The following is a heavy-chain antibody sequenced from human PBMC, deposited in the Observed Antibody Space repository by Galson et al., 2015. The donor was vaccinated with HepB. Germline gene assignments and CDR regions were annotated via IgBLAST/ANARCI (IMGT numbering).Heavy chain of an antibody. D-gene: IGHD4-17*01. CDR1: GYTFTSYA. V-gene: IGHV7-4-1*02. CDR2: INTNTGNP. Sequence: SVKVSCKASGYTFTSYAMNWVRQAPGQGLEWMGWINTNTGNPTYAQGFTGRFVYSLDTSVSTAYLQISSLKAEDTAVYYCARGARLRYPDVDYYYGMDVWGQGTTVTVSS. J-gene: IGHJ6*02. CDR3: ARGARLRYPDVDYYYGMDV.